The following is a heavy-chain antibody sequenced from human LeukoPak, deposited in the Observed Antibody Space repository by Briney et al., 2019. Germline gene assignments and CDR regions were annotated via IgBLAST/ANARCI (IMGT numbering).Heavy chain of an antibody. CDR2: ISSSSSYI. CDR1: GFTFSSYS. Sequence: GGSLRLSCAASGFTFSSYSMNWVRQAPGKGLECVSSISSSSSYIYYADSVKGRFTISRDNAKNSLYLQMNSLRAEDTAVYYCARDRLVIAVAMKFDYWGQGTLVTVSS. J-gene: IGHJ4*02. CDR3: ARDRLVIAVAMKFDY. V-gene: IGHV3-21*01. D-gene: IGHD6-19*01.